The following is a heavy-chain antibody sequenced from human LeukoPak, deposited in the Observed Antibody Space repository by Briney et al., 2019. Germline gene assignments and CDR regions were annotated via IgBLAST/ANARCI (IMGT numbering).Heavy chain of an antibody. Sequence: GGSLRLSCTASGFTFSSYWMTWVRQAPGKGLDWVSSISSSSSYIYYADSVKGRFTISRDNAKNSLYLQMNSLRAEDTAVYYCARGDARLRFLEWFSQRGVYDVWGKGTTVTVSS. J-gene: IGHJ6*04. CDR1: GFTFSSYW. D-gene: IGHD3-3*01. V-gene: IGHV3-21*01. CDR2: ISSSSSYI. CDR3: ARGDARLRFLEWFSQRGVYDV.